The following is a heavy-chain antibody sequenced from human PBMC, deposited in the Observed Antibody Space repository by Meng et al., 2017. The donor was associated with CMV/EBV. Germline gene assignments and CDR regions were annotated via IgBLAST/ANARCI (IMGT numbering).Heavy chain of an antibody. CDR1: GGSFSGYY. CDR2: INHSGST. V-gene: IGHV4-34*01. CDR3: ARGPIVVVVAATRGRNYFDY. Sequence: QVQLQQWGAGLLKPSETLSLTCAVYGGSFSGYYWSWIRQPPGKGLEWIGEINHSGSTNYNPSLKSRVTISVDTSKNQFSLKLSSVTAADTAVYYCARGPIVVVVAATRGRNYFDYWGQGTLVTVS. J-gene: IGHJ4*02. D-gene: IGHD2-15*01.